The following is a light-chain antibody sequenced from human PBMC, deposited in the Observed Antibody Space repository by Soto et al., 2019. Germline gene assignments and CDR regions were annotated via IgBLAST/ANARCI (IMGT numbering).Light chain of an antibody. CDR2: EGS. V-gene: IGLV2-23*01. Sequence: QSALTQPASVSGSPGQSITISCTGTSSDIGSYNLVSWYQQHPGKAPKLMIYEGSKRPSGVSNRFSGSKSGNTASLTISGLQAEDEADYYCCSYAGSPTSNWVFGGGTKVTVL. CDR3: CSYAGSPTSNWV. J-gene: IGLJ3*02. CDR1: SSDIGSYNL.